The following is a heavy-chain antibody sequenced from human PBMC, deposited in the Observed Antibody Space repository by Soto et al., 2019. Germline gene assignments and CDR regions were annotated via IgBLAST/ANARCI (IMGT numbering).Heavy chain of an antibody. Sequence: GSLRLSCAASGFTFSSYGMHWVRQAPGKGLEWAAVISYDGSNKYYADSVKGRFTISRDNSKNTLYLQMNSLRAEDTAVYYCARSYANYDFWSGYSYNWFDPWGQGTLVTVSS. D-gene: IGHD3-3*01. CDR2: ISYDGSNK. CDR1: GFTFSSYG. CDR3: ARSYANYDFWSGYSYNWFDP. J-gene: IGHJ5*02. V-gene: IGHV3-30*03.